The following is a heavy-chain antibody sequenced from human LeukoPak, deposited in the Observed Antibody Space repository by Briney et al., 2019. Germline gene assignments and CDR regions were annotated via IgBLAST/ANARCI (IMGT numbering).Heavy chain of an antibody. CDR3: ASRPGHGYYFDY. D-gene: IGHD5-24*01. V-gene: IGHV3-20*04. CDR1: GFTFSSYW. Sequence: GGSLRLSCAASGFTFSSYWMSWVRQAPGKGLEWISGINWNGGNTNYADSVKGRFTISRDNAKNTLYLQMNSLRAEDTAVYYCASRPGHGYYFDYWGQGTLVTVSS. CDR2: INWNGGNT. J-gene: IGHJ4*02.